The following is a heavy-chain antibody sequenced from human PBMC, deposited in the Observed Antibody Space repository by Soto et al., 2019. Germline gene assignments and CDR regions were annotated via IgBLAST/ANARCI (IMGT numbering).Heavy chain of an antibody. J-gene: IGHJ5*02. Sequence: SEALSVSWAVSGGSISSGGYSWSWIRQPPGKGLEWIGYMYHSGSTYYNPSLKSRVTISVDRSKNQFSLKLSSVTAADTAVYYCARVPGPWGQGTLVTVSS. CDR3: ARVPGP. D-gene: IGHD3-10*01. CDR1: GGSISSGGYS. CDR2: MYHSGST. V-gene: IGHV4-30-2*01.